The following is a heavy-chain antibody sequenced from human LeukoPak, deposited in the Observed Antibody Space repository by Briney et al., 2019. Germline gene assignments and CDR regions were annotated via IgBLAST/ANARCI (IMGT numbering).Heavy chain of an antibody. Sequence: SQTLSLTCTVSGGSISSGSYYWSWIRQPAGKGLEWIGRIYTSGSTNSNPSLKSRVTISVDTSKNQFSLKLSSVTAADTAVYYCARQYYYDSSGYYYYYGMDVWGQGTTVTVSS. CDR1: GGSISSGSYY. D-gene: IGHD3-22*01. V-gene: IGHV4-61*02. J-gene: IGHJ6*02. CDR2: IYTSGST. CDR3: ARQYYYDSSGYYYYYGMDV.